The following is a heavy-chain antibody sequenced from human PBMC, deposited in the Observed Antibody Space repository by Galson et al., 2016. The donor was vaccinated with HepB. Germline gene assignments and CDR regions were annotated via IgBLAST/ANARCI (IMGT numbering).Heavy chain of an antibody. D-gene: IGHD2/OR15-2a*01. CDR2: DSMDGRRK. J-gene: IGHJ4*02. V-gene: IGHV3-30*18. Sequence: SLRLSCAASGFTLSGYGMHWVRQAPGKGLEWVAADSMDGRRKWYAESVEGRFTISRDNFNNMLYLQMSSLIPDDTAVYFCAKRHEYCPPVGCSVDYWGQGTLVSVSS. CDR1: GFTLSGYG. CDR3: AKRHEYCPPVGCSVDY.